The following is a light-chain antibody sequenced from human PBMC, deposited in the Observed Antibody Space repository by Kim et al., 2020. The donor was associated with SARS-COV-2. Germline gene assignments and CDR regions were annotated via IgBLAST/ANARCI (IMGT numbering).Light chain of an antibody. V-gene: IGKV3-11*01. CDR3: QQRFNSPYT. CDR2: GAS. J-gene: IGKJ2*01. CDR1: QGISNY. Sequence: SLSPGETATLSSAGSQGISNYLAWYQHRPGRAPRLLIYGASSRATGFPARFSGSGSGTDFTLTISSLEPEDFAVYYCQQRFNSPYTFGQGTKLEI.